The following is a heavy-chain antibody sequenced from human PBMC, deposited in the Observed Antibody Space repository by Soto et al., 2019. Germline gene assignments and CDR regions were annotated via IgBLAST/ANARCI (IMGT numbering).Heavy chain of an antibody. J-gene: IGHJ3*02. V-gene: IGHV4-59*01. CDR2: IYYSGST. Sequence: SETLSLTCTVSGGSISSYYWSWIRQPPGKGLEWIGYIYYSGSTNYNPSLKSRVTISVDTSKNQFSLNLSSVTAADTAVYYCSRDRGTHDAFDIWGQGTMVTVSS. CDR3: SRDRGTHDAFDI. CDR1: GGSISSYY.